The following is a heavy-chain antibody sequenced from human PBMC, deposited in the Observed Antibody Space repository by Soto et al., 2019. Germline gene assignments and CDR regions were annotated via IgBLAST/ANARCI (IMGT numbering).Heavy chain of an antibody. CDR2: IYPGDSDT. CDR1: GYSFTSYL. CDR3: ARHPNYYGSGSYYKNYYYMDV. D-gene: IGHD3-10*01. J-gene: IGHJ6*03. V-gene: IGHV5-51*01. Sequence: PGDSLKISCKGSGYSFTSYLIGWVRQMPGKGLEWMGIIYPGDSDTRYSPSFQGQVTISADKSISTAYLQWSSLKASDTAMYYCARHPNYYGSGSYYKNYYYMDVWGKGTTVTVSS.